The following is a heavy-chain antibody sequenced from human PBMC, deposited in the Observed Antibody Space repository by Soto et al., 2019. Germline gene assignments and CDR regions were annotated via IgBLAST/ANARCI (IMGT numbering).Heavy chain of an antibody. V-gene: IGHV1-18*01. CDR3: ARALYDYGSGYFPRWYAP. CDR1: GYTFTSYG. CDR2: ISAYNGNT. J-gene: IGHJ5*02. Sequence: ASVKVSCKASGYTFTSYGISWVRQAPGQGLEWMGWISAYNGNTNYAQKLQGRVTMTTDTSTSTAYMELRSLRSDDTAVYYCARALYDYGSGYFPRWYAPGGQETLVTVPS. D-gene: IGHD3-3*01.